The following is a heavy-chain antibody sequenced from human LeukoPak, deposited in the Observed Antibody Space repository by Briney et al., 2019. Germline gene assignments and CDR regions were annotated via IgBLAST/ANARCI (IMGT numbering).Heavy chain of an antibody. J-gene: IGHJ4*02. CDR3: ARCSAPTGDFDY. V-gene: IGHV4-31*03. CDR1: GGSISSGGYY. D-gene: IGHD2-15*01. CDR2: IYYSGST. Sequence: PSQTLSLTCTVSGGSISSGGYYWSWIRQHPGKGLEWIGYIYYSGSTYYNPSLKSRVTISVDTSKNQFSLKLSSVTAADTAVYYCARCSAPTGDFDYWGQGTLVTVSP.